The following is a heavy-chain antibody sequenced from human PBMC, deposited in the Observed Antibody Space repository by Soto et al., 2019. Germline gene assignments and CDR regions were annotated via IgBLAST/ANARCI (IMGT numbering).Heavy chain of an antibody. CDR1: GFAFSIYG. CDR3: ALRGFDILTG. CDR2: ISYDATNE. Sequence: SLRLSCVASGFAFSIYGMHWVRQAPGKGLEWVAVISYDATNEHYADSVKSRFTISRDNSRSIVYLQMKNLKTEDTAVYYCALRGFDILTGWGQGTLVTVSS. V-gene: IGHV3-30*03. J-gene: IGHJ4*02. D-gene: IGHD3-9*01.